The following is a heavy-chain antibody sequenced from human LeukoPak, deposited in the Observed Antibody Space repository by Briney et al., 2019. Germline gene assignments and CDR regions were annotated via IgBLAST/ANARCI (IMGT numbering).Heavy chain of an antibody. J-gene: IGHJ4*02. CDR3: AKDRSSRSAADY. V-gene: IGHV3-23*01. CDR2: ISGSGGST. D-gene: IGHD6-13*01. CDR1: GFTFSSYA. Sequence: PGGSLRLSCAASGFTFSSYAMSWVRQAPGKGLEWVSAISGSGGSTYYADSVKGGFTISRDNSKNTLYLQMNSLRAEDTAVYYCAKDRSSRSAADYWGQGTLVTVSS.